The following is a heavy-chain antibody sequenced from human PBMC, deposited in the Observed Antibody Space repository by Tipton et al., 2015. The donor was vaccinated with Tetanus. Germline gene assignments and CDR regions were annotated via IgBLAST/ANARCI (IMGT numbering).Heavy chain of an antibody. CDR1: GGSVSSGSFY. Sequence: TLSLTCTVSGGSVSSGSFYWSWIRQPPGEGLEYIGNVYYTGNTNYNPSLKSRVTISVDTSKNQFSLTLTSVTAADTAVYYCARVPYDSPGFDPWGQGTLVTVSS. CDR2: VYYTGNT. V-gene: IGHV4-61*01. CDR3: ARVPYDSPGFDP. D-gene: IGHD3-22*01. J-gene: IGHJ5*02.